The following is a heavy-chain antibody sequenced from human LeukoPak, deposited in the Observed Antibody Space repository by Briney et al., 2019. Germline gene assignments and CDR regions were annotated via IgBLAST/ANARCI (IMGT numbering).Heavy chain of an antibody. CDR3: AKRSNDFWSGYQTD. J-gene: IGHJ4*02. D-gene: IGHD3-3*01. CDR1: GFTFSSYA. CDR2: ISGSGGST. Sequence: PGGSLRLSCAASGFTFSSYAMSWVRQAPGKGLEWVSAISGSGGSTYYADSVKGRFTISRDNSKNTLYLQMNSLRAEDTAVYYCAKRSNDFWSGYQTDWGQGTLVTVSS. V-gene: IGHV3-23*01.